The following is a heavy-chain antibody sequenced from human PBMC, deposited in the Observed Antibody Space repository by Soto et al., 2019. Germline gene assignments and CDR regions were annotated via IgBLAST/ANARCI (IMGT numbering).Heavy chain of an antibody. Sequence: GGSLRLSCAASGFTFSTYDMHWVRQATGKGLEWVSAIGTAGATYYPGSVKDRFTISRENAKNSLYLQMNSLRAEDTAVYYCARAGREVYVRKFFEMWGKVTMVTVSS. CDR2: IGTAGAT. D-gene: IGHD3-10*01. CDR3: ARAGREVYVRKFFEM. CDR1: GFTFSTYD. J-gene: IGHJ3*02. V-gene: IGHV3-13*01.